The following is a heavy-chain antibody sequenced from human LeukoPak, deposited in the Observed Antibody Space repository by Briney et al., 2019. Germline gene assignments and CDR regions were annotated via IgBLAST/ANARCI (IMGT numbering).Heavy chain of an antibody. Sequence: GGSLRLSCVASGFTFSTSWMNWVRQAPGKGLEWVSFTDTSGRYVYYGDSVKGRFTISRDNAKNLLFLQMNGLRAEDTALYYCARGRSITLLRGVAMSDGFDIWGQGAMVAVSS. D-gene: IGHD3-10*01. CDR3: ARGRSITLLRGVAMSDGFDI. J-gene: IGHJ3*02. V-gene: IGHV3-21*06. CDR1: GFTFSTSW. CDR2: TDTSGRYV.